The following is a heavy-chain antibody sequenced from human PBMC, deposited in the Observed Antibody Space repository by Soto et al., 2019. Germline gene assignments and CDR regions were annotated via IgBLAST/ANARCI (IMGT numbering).Heavy chain of an antibody. Sequence: SETLSLTCTVSGGSVSSGSYYWSWIRQPPGKGLEWIGYIYYSGSTNYNPSLKSRVTISVDTSKNQFSLKLSSVTAADTAVYYCARAGRDAYNCSWFDPWGQGTLVTDS. D-gene: IGHD2-21*01. CDR1: GGSVSSGSYY. CDR2: IYYSGST. V-gene: IGHV4-61*01. CDR3: ARAGRDAYNCSWFDP. J-gene: IGHJ5*02.